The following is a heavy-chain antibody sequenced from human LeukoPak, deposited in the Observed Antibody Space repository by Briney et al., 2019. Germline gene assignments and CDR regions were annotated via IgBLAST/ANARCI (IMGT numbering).Heavy chain of an antibody. CDR1: GYTFSSYS. Sequence: GASVKVSCTASGYTFSSYSITWVRQAPGQGLEWMGWISTYNGNTYYAQKLQDRVTLTTDTSTTTAYLELRSLISDDTAVYFCARGNWNDPKVHSDYWGQGTLVTVST. V-gene: IGHV1-18*01. J-gene: IGHJ4*02. CDR2: ISTYNGNT. D-gene: IGHD1-1*01. CDR3: ARGNWNDPKVHSDY.